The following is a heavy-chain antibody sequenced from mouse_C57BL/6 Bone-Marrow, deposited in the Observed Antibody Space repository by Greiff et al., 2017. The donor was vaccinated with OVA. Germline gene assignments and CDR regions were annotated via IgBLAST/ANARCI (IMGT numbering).Heavy chain of an antibody. J-gene: IGHJ1*03. CDR1: GFTFSDYY. CDR2: INYDGSST. CDR3: ARVATRYFDV. V-gene: IGHV5-16*01. D-gene: IGHD1-1*01. Sequence: EVLLVASEGGLVQPGSSMKLSCTASGFTFSDYYMAWVRQVPEKGLEWVANINYDGSSTYYLDSLKSRFIISRDNAKNILYLQMSSLKSEDTATYYCARVATRYFDVWGTGTTVTVSS.